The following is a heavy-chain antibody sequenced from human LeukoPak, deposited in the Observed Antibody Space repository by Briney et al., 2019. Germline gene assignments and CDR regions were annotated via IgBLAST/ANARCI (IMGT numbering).Heavy chain of an antibody. Sequence: GGSLRLSCAASGFTFSSYGMHWVRQAPGKGLEWVAVIWYDGSNKYYADSVKGRFTISRDNSKNTLYLQMNSLRAEDTAVYYCAKEDRHDYYDSSGYIDYWGQGTLVTVS. CDR2: IWYDGSNK. V-gene: IGHV3-33*06. CDR3: AKEDRHDYYDSSGYIDY. D-gene: IGHD3-22*01. J-gene: IGHJ4*02. CDR1: GFTFSSYG.